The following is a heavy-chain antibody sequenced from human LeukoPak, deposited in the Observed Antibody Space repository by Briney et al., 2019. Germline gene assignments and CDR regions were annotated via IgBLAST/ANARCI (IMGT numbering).Heavy chain of an antibody. J-gene: IGHJ4*02. CDR2: IYYSGST. CDR3: AKYGDYVPIDY. CDR1: GGSISSYY. V-gene: IGHV4-59*08. D-gene: IGHD4-17*01. Sequence: SETLSLTCTVSGGSISSYYWSWIRQPPGKGLEWIGYIYYSGSTNYNPSLKSRVTISVDTSKNQFSLKLSSVTAADTAVYYCAKYGDYVPIDYWGQGTLVTVSS.